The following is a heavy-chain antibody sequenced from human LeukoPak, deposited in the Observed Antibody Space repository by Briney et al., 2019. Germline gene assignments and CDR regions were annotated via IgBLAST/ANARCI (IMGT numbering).Heavy chain of an antibody. Sequence: SQTLSLTCAISGDNISSNSAAWNWLRQSPSRGLEWLGRTYYRSKWFNDYAVFVKSRITINPETSKNQFSLQVNSLTPEDTAVYYCAREDSSSSLSFDYWGQGTLVTVSS. CDR1: GDNISSNSAA. V-gene: IGHV6-1*01. D-gene: IGHD6-6*01. CDR2: TYYRSKWFN. CDR3: AREDSSSSLSFDY. J-gene: IGHJ4*02.